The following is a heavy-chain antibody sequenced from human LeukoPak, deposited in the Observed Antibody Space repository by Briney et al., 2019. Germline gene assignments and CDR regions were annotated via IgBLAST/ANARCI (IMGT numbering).Heavy chain of an antibody. CDR3: ARESYCSGGSCQGVDY. CDR1: GGSISSYY. Sequence: SETLSLTCTVSGGSISSYYWSWIRQPPGKGLEWIGYIYYSGSTNYNPSLKSRVTISVDTSKNQLSLKLSSVTAADTAVYYCARESYCSGGSCQGVDYWGQGTLVTVSS. CDR2: IYYSGST. V-gene: IGHV4-59*01. D-gene: IGHD2-15*01. J-gene: IGHJ4*02.